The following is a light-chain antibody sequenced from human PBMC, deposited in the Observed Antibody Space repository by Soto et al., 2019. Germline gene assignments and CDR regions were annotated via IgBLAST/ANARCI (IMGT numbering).Light chain of an antibody. V-gene: IGLV2-8*01. CDR2: EVV. CDR3: KSYAGSNTYV. J-gene: IGLJ1*01. Sequence: QSVLTQPPSASWSPGQSVTISCTGTKNDIGLYDFVSWYQHHPGKAPRLIIYEVVQRPSGVPDRSSGSKSGNTASLTVSGLQAADEADYFCKSYAGSNTYVFGSGTKVTVL. CDR1: KNDIGLYDF.